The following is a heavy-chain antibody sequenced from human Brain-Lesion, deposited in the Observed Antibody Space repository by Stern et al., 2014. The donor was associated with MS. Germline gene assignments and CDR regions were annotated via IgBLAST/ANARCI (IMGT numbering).Heavy chain of an antibody. CDR2: IYYSGFT. CDR1: GGSISSSTYY. J-gene: IGHJ4*02. V-gene: IGHV4-39*01. CDR3: ARHDSVPRPSQLYSARDRGPGYFDY. Sequence: VQLLQSGPGLVKPSETLSLTCTVSGGSISSSTYYWAWIRQPPGKGLEWIGNIYYSGFTYYNPSLKSRVTISVDMSKNQFSLKPSSVTAADTAIYYCARHDSVPRPSQLYSARDRGPGYFDYWGQGTLVTVSS. D-gene: IGHD1-26*01.